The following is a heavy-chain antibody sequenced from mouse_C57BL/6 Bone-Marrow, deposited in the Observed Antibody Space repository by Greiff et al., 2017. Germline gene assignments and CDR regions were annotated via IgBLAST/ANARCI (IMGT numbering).Heavy chain of an antibody. J-gene: IGHJ3*01. V-gene: IGHV7-1*01. CDR1: GFTFSDFY. CDR2: SRNKANDYTT. Sequence: EVKLVESGGGLVQSGRSLRLSCATSGFTFSDFYMEWVRQAPGKGLEWIAASRNKANDYTTEYSASVKGRFIVSRDTSQSILYLQMNALRAEDTAIYYCARDQDSSGTTWFAYWGQGTLVTVSA. CDR3: ARDQDSSGTTWFAY. D-gene: IGHD3-2*02.